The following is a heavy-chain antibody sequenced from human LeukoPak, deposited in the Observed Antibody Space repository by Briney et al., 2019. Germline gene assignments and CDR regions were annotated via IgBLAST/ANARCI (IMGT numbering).Heavy chain of an antibody. D-gene: IGHD3-3*01. J-gene: IGHJ4*02. CDR3: ARSHTYDFWSGYWGGSSDY. CDR2: IIPIFGTA. Sequence: GASVKVSCKASGGTFSSYAISWVRQAPGQGLEWMGGIIPIFGTANYAQKFQGRVTITADESTSTAYMELSSLRSEDTAVYYCARSHTYDFWSGYWGGSSDYWGQGTLVTVSS. V-gene: IGHV1-69*13. CDR1: GGTFSSYA.